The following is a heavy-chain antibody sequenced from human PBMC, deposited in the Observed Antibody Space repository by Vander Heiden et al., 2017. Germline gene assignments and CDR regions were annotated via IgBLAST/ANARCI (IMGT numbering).Heavy chain of an antibody. CDR3: ARSLLLGTYYYDSSGYRAFDI. V-gene: IGHV3-7*01. CDR1: GSTFSSYW. J-gene: IGHJ3*02. D-gene: IGHD3-22*01. Sequence: GGGLVQPGGSLRPSCAASGSTFSSYWMSWVRQAPGKGLEWVANIKQDGSEKYYVDSVKGRFTISRDNAKNSLYLQMNSLRAEDTAVYYCARSLLLGTYYYDSSGYRAFDIWGQGTMVTVSS. CDR2: IKQDGSEK.